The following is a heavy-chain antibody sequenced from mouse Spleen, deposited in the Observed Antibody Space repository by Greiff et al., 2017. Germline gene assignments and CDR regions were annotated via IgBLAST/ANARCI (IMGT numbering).Heavy chain of an antibody. CDR2: INPSSGYT. Sequence: VKLQESGTVLARPGASVKMSCKASGYTFTSYWVHWVKQRPGQGLEWIGYINPSSGYTNYNQKFKDKATLTADKSSSTAYMQLSSLTSEDSAVYYCARGLLRYLGAMDYWGQGTSVTVSS. D-gene: IGHD1-1*01. CDR1: GYTFTSYW. J-gene: IGHJ4*01. CDR3: ARGLLRYLGAMDY. V-gene: IGHV1-4*01.